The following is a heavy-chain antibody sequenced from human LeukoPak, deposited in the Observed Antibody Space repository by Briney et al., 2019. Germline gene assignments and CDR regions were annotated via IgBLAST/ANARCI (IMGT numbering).Heavy chain of an antibody. D-gene: IGHD6-13*01. CDR3: ARDTAAAEGNFDY. Sequence: GGSLRLSCAASGFTSSSYSMNWVRQAPGKGLEWVSSISSSSSYIYYADSVKGRFTISRDNAKNSLYLQMNSLRAEDTAVYYCARDTAAAEGNFDYWGQGTLVTVSS. J-gene: IGHJ4*02. V-gene: IGHV3-21*01. CDR1: GFTSSSYS. CDR2: ISSSSSYI.